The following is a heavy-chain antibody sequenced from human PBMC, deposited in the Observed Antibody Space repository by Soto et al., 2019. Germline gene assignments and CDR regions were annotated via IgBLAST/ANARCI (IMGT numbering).Heavy chain of an antibody. D-gene: IGHD3-10*01. CDR3: ARHNYGSGSTYFDY. CDR2: IHFSGST. Sequence: SETLSLTCAVSGGSIRSYYWTWIRQPPGKGLEWIGDIHFSGSTNYNPSLKSRVTISVDTSENQFSLKLSSVTAADTAVYYCARHNYGSGSTYFDYWGQGTLVTVSS. J-gene: IGHJ4*02. CDR1: GGSIRSYY. V-gene: IGHV4-59*01.